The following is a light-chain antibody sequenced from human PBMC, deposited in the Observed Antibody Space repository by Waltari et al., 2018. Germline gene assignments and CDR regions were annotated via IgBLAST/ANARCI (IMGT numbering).Light chain of an antibody. CDR1: SSNIGSNT. J-gene: IGLJ2*01. V-gene: IGLV1-44*01. CDR2: RNN. CDR3: AAWDDSLNGQV. Sequence: QSVLTQPPSASGTPGQRVTISCSGSSSNIGSNTVNWYQQLPGTAPKLLIYRNNQRPPGVPDRFSGSKSGTSASLAISGLQSEDEADYYCAAWDDSLNGQVFGGGTKLTVL.